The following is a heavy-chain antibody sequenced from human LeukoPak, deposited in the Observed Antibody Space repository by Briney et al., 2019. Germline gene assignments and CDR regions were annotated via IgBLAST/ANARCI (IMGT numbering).Heavy chain of an antibody. J-gene: IGHJ6*03. Sequence: PGGSLRLSCAASGFTFSNAWMSWVRQAPGKGLEWVGRIKSKTDGGTTDYAAPVKGRFTISRDDSKYTLYLQMNSLKTEDTAVYYCTTRAGYYYYYMDVWGKGTTVTVSS. CDR3: TTRAGYYYYYMDV. CDR2: IKSKTDGGTT. CDR1: GFTFSNAW. V-gene: IGHV3-15*01.